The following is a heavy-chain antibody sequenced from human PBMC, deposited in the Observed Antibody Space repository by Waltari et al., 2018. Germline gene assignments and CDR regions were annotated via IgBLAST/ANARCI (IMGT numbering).Heavy chain of an antibody. CDR2: IIPSFGTA. Sequence: QVQLVQSGAEVKKPGSSVKVSCKASGGTFSSYAISWVRQAPGQGLEWMGRIIPSFGTANYAQKFQGRVTITADKSTSTAYMELSSLRSEDTAVYYCASSGIGSSSWYGGVDPWGQGTLVTVSS. J-gene: IGHJ5*02. CDR3: ASSGIGSSSWYGGVDP. CDR1: GGTFSSYA. D-gene: IGHD6-13*01. V-gene: IGHV1-69*08.